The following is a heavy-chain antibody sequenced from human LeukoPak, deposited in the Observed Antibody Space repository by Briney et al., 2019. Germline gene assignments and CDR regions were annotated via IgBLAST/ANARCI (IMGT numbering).Heavy chain of an antibody. CDR3: ARLSLKVLEWSPTKGKETHYFDY. J-gene: IGHJ4*02. CDR2: FNLSGST. V-gene: IGHV4-34*01. Sequence: SETLSLTCAVYGGSFSGYYWSWIRQPPGKGLEWIGEFNLSGSTNYNRCLKSRVTILADKSKNQFSLKLNSVTAADTAVYYCARLSLKVLEWSPTKGKETHYFDYWGQGTLVAVSS. CDR1: GGSFSGYY. D-gene: IGHD3-3*01.